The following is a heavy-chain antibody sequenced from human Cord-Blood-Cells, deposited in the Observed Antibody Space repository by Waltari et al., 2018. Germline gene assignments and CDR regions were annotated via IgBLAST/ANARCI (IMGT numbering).Heavy chain of an antibody. CDR3: AGGYDYYYYGMDV. CDR2: IYSGGST. CDR1: GFTVSSNY. D-gene: IGHD5-12*01. J-gene: IGHJ6*02. Sequence: EVQLVESGGGLVQPGGSLRLSCAASGFTVSSNYMSWFRQAPGKGREWVSVIYSGGSTYYADSVKGRFTISRDNSKNTLYLQMNSLRAEDTAVYYCAGGYDYYYYGMDVWGQGTTVTVSS. V-gene: IGHV3-53*01.